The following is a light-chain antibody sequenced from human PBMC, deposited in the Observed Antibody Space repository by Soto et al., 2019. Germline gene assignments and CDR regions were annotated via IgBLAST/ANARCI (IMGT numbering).Light chain of an antibody. CDR3: QQYDNWPWT. J-gene: IGKJ1*01. CDR1: QSIGDT. Sequence: EIVMTQSPATLSVSPGGRATLSCRASQSIGDTLAWYQQKPGQAPRLVIHGASSRVTGLPARFRGSGSGTDFTHAISCLQSADFVVYYCQQYDNWPWTFGQGTKVEIK. V-gene: IGKV3-15*01. CDR2: GAS.